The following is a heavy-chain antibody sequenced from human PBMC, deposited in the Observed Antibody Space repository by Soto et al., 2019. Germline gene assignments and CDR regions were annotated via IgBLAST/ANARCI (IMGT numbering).Heavy chain of an antibody. CDR3: AFSSTIAVAAGDFDY. CDR1: GYTFTSYA. Sequence: QVQLVQSGAEVKKPGASVRVSCKASGYTFTSYAMHWVRQAPGQRLDWMGWLNAGNGNTKYSQKFQGRVTITRDTSASTAYMEVSSLRSDDTAVYYCAFSSTIAVAAGDFDYWGQGTLVTVSS. V-gene: IGHV1-3*01. CDR2: LNAGNGNT. J-gene: IGHJ4*02. D-gene: IGHD6-19*01.